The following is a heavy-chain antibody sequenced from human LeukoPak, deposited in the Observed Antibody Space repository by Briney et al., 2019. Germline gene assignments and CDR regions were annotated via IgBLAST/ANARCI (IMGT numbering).Heavy chain of an antibody. CDR1: GFTFSTYA. CDR3: AKDVSSGWYLWDY. V-gene: IGHV3-23*01. Sequence: GGSLRLSCAASGFTFSTYAMTWVRQAPGKGLEWVSAISAGGGTTYYADSVKGRFTISRDSSKNILYLQMNSLRAEDTAVYYCAKDVSSGWYLWDYWGQGTLVTVSS. J-gene: IGHJ4*02. CDR2: ISAGGGTT. D-gene: IGHD6-19*01.